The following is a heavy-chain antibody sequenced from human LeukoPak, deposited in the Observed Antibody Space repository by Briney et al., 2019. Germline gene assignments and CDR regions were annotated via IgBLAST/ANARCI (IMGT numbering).Heavy chain of an antibody. CDR1: GFTLSNYY. Sequence: AGGSLRLSCAASGFTLSNYYMHWVRQAPGKGLVWVSAISGSGGSTYYADSVKGRFTISRDNSKNTLYLQMNSLRAEDTAVYYCAKTLSPITIFGVVISGTRLADAFDIWGQGTMVTVSS. CDR3: AKTLSPITIFGVVISGTRLADAFDI. CDR2: ISGSGGST. J-gene: IGHJ3*02. V-gene: IGHV3-23*01. D-gene: IGHD3-3*01.